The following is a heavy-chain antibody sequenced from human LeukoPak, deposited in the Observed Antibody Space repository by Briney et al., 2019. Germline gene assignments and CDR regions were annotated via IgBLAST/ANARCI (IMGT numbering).Heavy chain of an antibody. CDR2: IGCGGRYI. Sequence: PGGSLRLSCAASGFTFRSYTMNWVRQAPGKGREWVSSIGCGGRYIYYADSMKGRFTISRDNAKNSLFLQMNSLSAEDTALYYCARVSRVAYTSSWYLDYWGQGTLVTVSS. CDR3: ARVSRVAYTSSWYLDY. D-gene: IGHD6-13*01. V-gene: IGHV3-21*01. J-gene: IGHJ4*02. CDR1: GFTFRSYT.